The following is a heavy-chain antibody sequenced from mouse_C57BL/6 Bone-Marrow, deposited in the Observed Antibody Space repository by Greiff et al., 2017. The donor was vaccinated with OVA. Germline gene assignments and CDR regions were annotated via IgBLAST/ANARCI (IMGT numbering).Heavy chain of an antibody. J-gene: IGHJ3*01. CDR2: IDPSDSYT. Sequence: QVQLQQPGAELVMPGASVKLSCKASGYTFTSYWMHWVKQRPGQGLEWIGEIDPSDSYTNYNQKFKGKSTLTVGKSSSTAYMQLSSLTSEDSAVYYCARDDYDGAWFAYWGQGTLVTVSA. V-gene: IGHV1-69*01. CDR3: ARDDYDGAWFAY. D-gene: IGHD2-4*01. CDR1: GYTFTSYW.